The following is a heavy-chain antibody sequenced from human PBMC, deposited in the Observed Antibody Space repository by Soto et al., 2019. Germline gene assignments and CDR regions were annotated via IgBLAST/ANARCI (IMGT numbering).Heavy chain of an antibody. CDR3: AKDPDGLGAY. V-gene: IGHV3-23*01. CDR1: GFTFGSYG. CDR2: ISGSGGST. Sequence: GVSLRLSCVASGFTFGSYGMSWVRQAPGKGLEWVSGISGSGGSTYYADSVKGRFTISRDNSKNTLYLQMNSLRAEDTGVYYCAKDPDGLGAYWGHGTLVTVSS. J-gene: IGHJ4*01. D-gene: IGHD6-6*01.